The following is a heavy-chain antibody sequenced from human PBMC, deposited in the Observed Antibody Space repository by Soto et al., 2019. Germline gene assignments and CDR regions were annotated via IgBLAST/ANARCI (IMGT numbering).Heavy chain of an antibody. CDR3: ARVRPTTVTTFDY. V-gene: IGHV1-2*02. CDR2: INPNSGGT. J-gene: IGHJ4*02. CDR1: GYTFTGYY. D-gene: IGHD4-17*01. Sequence: GASVKVSCKASGYTFTGYYMHWVRQAPGQGLEWMGWINPNSGGTNYAQKFQGRVTMTRDTSISTAYMELSRLRSDDTAVYYCARVRPTTVTTFDYWGQGTLVTVSS.